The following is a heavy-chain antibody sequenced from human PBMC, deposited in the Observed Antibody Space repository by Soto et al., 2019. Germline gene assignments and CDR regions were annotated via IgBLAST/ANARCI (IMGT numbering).Heavy chain of an antibody. D-gene: IGHD2-15*01. V-gene: IGHV1-18*01. CDR1: GYTLTTYG. CDR3: ARGPPTSFSGCSCYSHYCDY. J-gene: IGHJ4*02. CDR2: ISAYNGKN. Sequence: QVQLVQSGAEVKKPGASMKVSCKASGYTLTTYGISWVRQAPGQGLEWMGWISAYNGKNNYAQKFQGRVTMTTDTSTSIAYMALRSLRSDDTAVYYCARGPPTSFSGCSCYSHYCDYWGQGTLVTVSS.